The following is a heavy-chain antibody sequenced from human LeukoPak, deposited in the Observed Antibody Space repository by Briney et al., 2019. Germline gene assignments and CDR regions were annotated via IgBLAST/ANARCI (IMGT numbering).Heavy chain of an antibody. CDR2: NYYSGST. D-gene: IGHD3-3*02. CDR1: GGSISSYY. J-gene: IGHJ3*02. V-gene: IGHV4-59*01. CDR3: ARDLAQNLFDAFDI. Sequence: SETLSLTCTVSGGSISSYYWSWIRQPPGKGLEWIGYNYYSGSTNYNPSLKSRVTMSVDTSKNQFSLKLSSVTAADTAVYYCARDLAQNLFDAFDIWGQGTMVTVSS.